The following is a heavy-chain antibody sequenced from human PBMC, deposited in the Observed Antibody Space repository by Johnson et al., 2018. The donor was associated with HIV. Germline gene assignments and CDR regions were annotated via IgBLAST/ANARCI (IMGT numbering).Heavy chain of an antibody. J-gene: IGHJ3*02. Sequence: QVQLVESGGGVVQPGRSLRVSCAASGFIFSSYGMHWVRQAPGKGLEWVAVIWYDGSNKYYADSVKGRFTISRDNSKNTLYLQMNSLRAEDTAVYYCARDREYGLAWGWALDIWGQGTMVSVSA. V-gene: IGHV3-33*01. CDR1: GFIFSSYG. CDR2: IWYDGSNK. D-gene: IGHD6-19*01. CDR3: ARDREYGLAWGWALDI.